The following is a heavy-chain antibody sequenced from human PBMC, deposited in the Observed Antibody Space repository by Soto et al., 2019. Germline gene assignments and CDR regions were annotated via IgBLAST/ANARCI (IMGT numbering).Heavy chain of an antibody. CDR2: ISSSSSYI. J-gene: IGHJ6*03. CDR3: ARRYCSSPNCHDNYYYYMDV. CDR1: GFTFSSYS. V-gene: IGHV3-21*06. D-gene: IGHD2-2*01. Sequence: GSLRLSCAASGFTFSSYSMNWVRQAPGKGLEWVSSISSSSSYISYADSVKGRFTISRDNAKNSLYLQMNSLRAEDTAVYYCARRYCSSPNCHDNYYYYMDVWGKGTTVTVSS.